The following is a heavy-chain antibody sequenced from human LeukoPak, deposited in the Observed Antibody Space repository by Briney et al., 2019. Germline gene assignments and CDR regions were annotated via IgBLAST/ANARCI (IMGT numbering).Heavy chain of an antibody. V-gene: IGHV3-74*01. CDR3: ARAPSEIGGYYPEYFRH. J-gene: IGHJ1*01. CDR1: GFTFSTYW. CDR2: IKSDGST. Sequence: GGSLRLSCAASGFTFSTYWMHWVRQAPGKGLVWVSRIKSDGSTNYADSVKGRFTISRDNAENTVSLQMNSLRAEDTGVYYCARAPSEIGGYYPEYFRHWGQGTLVTVSS. D-gene: IGHD3-22*01.